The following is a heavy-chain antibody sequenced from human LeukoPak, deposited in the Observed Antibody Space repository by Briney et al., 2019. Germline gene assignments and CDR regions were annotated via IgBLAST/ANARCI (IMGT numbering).Heavy chain of an antibody. CDR2: ISGSGVTM. Sequence: GGSLRLSCSASGISISTEAMTWVRQAPGKGLEWVSTISGSGVTMFYADSVKGRFTISRDNSKNTLYLQMNSLTAEDTAVYYCAKRSRTEYYFDSWGQGTLVTVSS. V-gene: IGHV3-23*01. J-gene: IGHJ4*02. CDR3: AKRSRTEYYFDS. CDR1: GISISTEA.